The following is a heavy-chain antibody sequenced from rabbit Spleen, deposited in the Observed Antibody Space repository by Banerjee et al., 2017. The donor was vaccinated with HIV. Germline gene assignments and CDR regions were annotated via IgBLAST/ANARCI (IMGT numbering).Heavy chain of an antibody. CDR2: IYAGSSGST. J-gene: IGHJ4*01. CDR1: GFTLSSNYY. V-gene: IGHV1S40*01. CDR3: ARGYTYSYVGIAYATDSFNL. D-gene: IGHD6-1*01. Sequence: QSLEESGGDLVKPGASLTLTCTASGFTLSSNYYMCWVRQAPGKGLECIACIYAGSSGSTYYANWAKGRFTISKASSTTVTLQMTSLTAADTATYFCARGYTYSYVGIAYATDSFNLWGQGTLVTVS.